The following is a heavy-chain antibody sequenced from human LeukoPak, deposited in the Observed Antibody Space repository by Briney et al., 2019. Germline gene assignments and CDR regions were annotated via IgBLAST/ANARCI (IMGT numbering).Heavy chain of an antibody. CDR3: AKGQELDDGVFDA. CDR2: IRSNGGTT. D-gene: IGHD1-1*01. J-gene: IGHJ4*02. CDR1: GFTFSSIA. Sequence: GGSLRLSCAASGFTFSSIAMTWVGQAPGKGLDGVSTIRSNGGTTYNAESVKGRFTISRDNSKNTVYLELNSLRVEDTAIYYCAKGQELDDGVFDAWGQGTLVTVSS. V-gene: IGHV3-23*01.